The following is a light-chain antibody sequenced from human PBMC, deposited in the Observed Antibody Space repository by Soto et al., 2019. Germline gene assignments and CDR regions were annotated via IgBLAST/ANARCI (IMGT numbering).Light chain of an antibody. J-gene: IGLJ1*01. V-gene: IGLV2-14*01. Sequence: QSVLTQPAFLSVSPGQSITISCTGTSSDVGGYNYVSWYQQHPGKAPKLMIYDVSNRPSGVSNRFSGSKSGNTASLTISGLQAEDEADYYCSSYTSSSTLLYVFGTGTKVTVL. CDR1: SSDVGGYNY. CDR3: SSYTSSSTLLYV. CDR2: DVS.